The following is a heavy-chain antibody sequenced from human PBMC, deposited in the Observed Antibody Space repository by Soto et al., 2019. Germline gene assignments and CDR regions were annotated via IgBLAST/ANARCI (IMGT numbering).Heavy chain of an antibody. CDR1: GGSISNVNYC. Sequence: QVQLQESGPGLVKPSETLSLTCTVSGGSISNVNYCWSWIRQSPDKGLEWIGDIYNGGSTYNNPSLQSRVTISVDTSKNQFSLKLSSVSAADTAVYYCARGPSGDKVDYWGQGTLVTVSS. J-gene: IGHJ4*02. V-gene: IGHV4-30-4*01. CDR2: IYNGGST. CDR3: ARGPSGDKVDY. D-gene: IGHD7-27*01.